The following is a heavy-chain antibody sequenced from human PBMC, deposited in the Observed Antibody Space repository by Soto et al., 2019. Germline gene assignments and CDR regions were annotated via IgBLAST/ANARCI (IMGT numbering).Heavy chain of an antibody. V-gene: IGHV1-69*02. Sequence: ASVKVSCKASGGTFSSYTISWVRQAPGQGLEWMGRIIPILGIANYAQKFQGRVTITADKSTSTAYMELSSLRSEDTAVYYCARLGGEDSVVVTAARHFDYWGQGTLVTVSS. D-gene: IGHD2-2*01. CDR2: IIPILGIA. CDR1: GGTFSSYT. J-gene: IGHJ4*02. CDR3: ARLGGEDSVVVTAARHFDY.